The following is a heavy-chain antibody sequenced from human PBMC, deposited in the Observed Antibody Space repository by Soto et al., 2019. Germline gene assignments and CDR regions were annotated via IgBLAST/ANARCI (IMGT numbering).Heavy chain of an antibody. CDR3: AKAGIGDHVWGSYLKGASDI. D-gene: IGHD3-16*02. Sequence: PGGSLRLSCAASGFTFSSYGMHWVRQAPGKGLEWVAVISYDGSNKYYADSVKGRFTISRDNSKNTLYLQMNSLRAEDTAVYYCAKAGIGDHVWGSYLKGASDIWGQGTMVTVSS. J-gene: IGHJ3*02. CDR1: GFTFSSYG. V-gene: IGHV3-30*18. CDR2: ISYDGSNK.